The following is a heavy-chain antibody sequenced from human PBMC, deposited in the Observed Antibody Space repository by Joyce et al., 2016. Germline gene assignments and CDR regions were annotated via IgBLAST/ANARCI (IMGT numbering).Heavy chain of an antibody. V-gene: IGHV4-4*02. D-gene: IGHD3-3*01. CDR2: IYHSGGT. CDR3: ARASKSITIFGVAIVPFDY. Sequence: QVQLQESGPGLVKPSGTLSLTCAVSGGSISSGYWWSWVRQSPGKGLEWIGEIYHSGGTNYKPSLKSRVTISVDKSKNQFSLKLGAVTAADTAVYYCARASKSITIFGVAIVPFDYWGQGTLLTVSS. J-gene: IGHJ4*02. CDR1: GGSISSGYW.